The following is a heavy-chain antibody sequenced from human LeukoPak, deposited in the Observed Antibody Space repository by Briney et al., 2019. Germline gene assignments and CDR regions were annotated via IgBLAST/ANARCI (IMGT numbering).Heavy chain of an antibody. D-gene: IGHD6-13*01. CDR3: ARGQQLDYYYYMDV. CDR1: GFTVSSNY. Sequence: GGSLRLSCAASGFTVSSNYMSWVRQAPGKGLEWVSVIYSGGSTYYADSVKGRFTISRDNSKNTLYLQMNSLGAEDTAVYYCARGQQLDYYYYMDVWGKGTTVTVSS. CDR2: IYSGGST. J-gene: IGHJ6*03. V-gene: IGHV3-53*05.